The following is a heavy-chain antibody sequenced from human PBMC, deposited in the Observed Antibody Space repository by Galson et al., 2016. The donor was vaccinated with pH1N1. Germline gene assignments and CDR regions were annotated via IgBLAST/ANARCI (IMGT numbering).Heavy chain of an antibody. Sequence: LRLSCAASGFTFTSYAMHWVRQAPGKGLEWVAVILYDGTNEYYADSVKGRFTISRDKTQSTVYPQMNSLRTEDTAVYYCARDSEYSGHEGFHWAQGTLVIVSS. J-gene: IGHJ4*02. CDR1: GFTFTSYA. CDR3: ARDSEYSGHEGFH. V-gene: IGHV3-30*04. D-gene: IGHD5-12*01. CDR2: ILYDGTNE.